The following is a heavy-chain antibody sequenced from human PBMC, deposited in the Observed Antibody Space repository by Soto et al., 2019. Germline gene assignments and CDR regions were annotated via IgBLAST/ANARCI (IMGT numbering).Heavy chain of an antibody. CDR2: TKNRSQRYTI. V-gene: IGHV3-72*01. CDR1: GFTLSDHY. Sequence: EVQLVESGGGLGQPGGSLRLSCAASGFTLSDHYMDWVRQAPGKGLEWVARTKNRSQRYTIEYAASVKGRFTISRDDSKNSLYLQMNSLKSEDTAVYYCTCWIAARCSWGQGTLVTVAS. CDR3: TCWIAARCS. D-gene: IGHD6-6*01. J-gene: IGHJ4*02.